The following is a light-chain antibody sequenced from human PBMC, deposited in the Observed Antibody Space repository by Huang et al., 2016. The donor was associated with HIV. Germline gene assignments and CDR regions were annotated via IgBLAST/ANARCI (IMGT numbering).Light chain of an antibody. V-gene: IGKV3-11*01. J-gene: IGKJ2*01. Sequence: EVVLTQSPATLSLFPGERATLSCRASQSVTNFLAWYQQKPGQPPRLLIYDASTRATGIPPRFSGSGSGTDFTLTISSLEPEDFAVYYCQQRNDWPPYTFGQGTRLEIK. CDR3: QQRNDWPPYT. CDR2: DAS. CDR1: QSVTNF.